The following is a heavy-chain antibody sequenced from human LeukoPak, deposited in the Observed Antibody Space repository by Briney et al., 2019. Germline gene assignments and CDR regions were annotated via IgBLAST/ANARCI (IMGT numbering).Heavy chain of an antibody. CDR1: GYTFTDY. V-gene: IGHV1-2*02. D-gene: IGHD3-10*01. Sequence: ASVKVSCKASGYTFTDYMHWVRQAPGQGLEWMGWINPNSGGTNYAQKFQGRVTMTRDTSISTAYMELSRLRSDDTAVYYCARATYYYGSGSYYSFDYWGQGTLVTVSS. J-gene: IGHJ4*02. CDR2: INPNSGGT. CDR3: ARATYYYGSGSYYSFDY.